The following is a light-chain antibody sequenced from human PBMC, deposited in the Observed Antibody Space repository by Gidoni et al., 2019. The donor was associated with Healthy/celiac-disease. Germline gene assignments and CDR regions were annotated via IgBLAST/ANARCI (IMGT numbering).Light chain of an antibody. CDR2: CAS. CDR3: HQHYSWPPFT. CDR1: QNVGGN. Sequence: EIVMTQSPDTLSVSPGDRATLSCRASQNVGGNLSWYQQQPGQAPRLLIYCASPRAPAIPARVIGSGSCAAFSPLIISRLSHDVSVLYCHQHYSWPPFTFGQXTKVEIK. J-gene: IGKJ1*01. V-gene: IGKV3-15*01.